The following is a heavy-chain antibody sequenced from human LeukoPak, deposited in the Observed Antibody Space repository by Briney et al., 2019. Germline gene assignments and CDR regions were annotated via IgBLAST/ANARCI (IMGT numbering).Heavy chain of an antibody. Sequence: SQTLSLTCTVSGYSISSGYYWGWIRQPPGKGLEWIGSIYHSGSTYYNPSLKSRVTISVDKSKNQFSLKLSSVTAADTAVYYCARGSMGAIDYFDYWGQGTLVTVSS. CDR2: IYHSGST. CDR1: GYSISSGYY. V-gene: IGHV4-38-2*02. J-gene: IGHJ4*02. D-gene: IGHD1-26*01. CDR3: ARGSMGAIDYFDY.